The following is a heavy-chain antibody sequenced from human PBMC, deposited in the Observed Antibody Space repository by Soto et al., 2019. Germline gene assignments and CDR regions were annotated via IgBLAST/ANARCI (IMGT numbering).Heavy chain of an antibody. J-gene: IGHJ4*02. D-gene: IGHD1-26*01. CDR1: GYTFTNYD. CDR3: ARFVRHHLPTIDY. V-gene: IGHV1-8*01. CDR2: MNPSNGNT. Sequence: ASVKVSCKASGYTFTNYDINWVRQATGQGLEWMGWMNPSNGNTGYAQKFQGRVTMTRDTSISAAYMELSSLTSADTAVYYCARFVRHHLPTIDYWGQGALVTVSP.